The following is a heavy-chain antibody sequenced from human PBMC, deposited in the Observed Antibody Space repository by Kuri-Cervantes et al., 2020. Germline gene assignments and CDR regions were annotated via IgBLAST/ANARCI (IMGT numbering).Heavy chain of an antibody. J-gene: IGHJ5*02. Sequence: SVKVSCKASGGTFSSYAISWVRQAPGQGLEWMGGISPIFGTANYAQKFQGRVTITADKSTSTAYMELSSLRSEDTAVYYCARVRAAAGLHWFDPWGQGTLVTVSS. V-gene: IGHV1-69*06. CDR1: GGTFSSYA. D-gene: IGHD6-13*01. CDR3: ARVRAAAGLHWFDP. CDR2: ISPIFGTA.